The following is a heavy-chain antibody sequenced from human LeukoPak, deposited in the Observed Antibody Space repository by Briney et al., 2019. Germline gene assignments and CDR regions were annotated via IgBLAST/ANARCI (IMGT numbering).Heavy chain of an antibody. D-gene: IGHD3-22*01. CDR2: ISGSGGST. J-gene: IGHJ4*02. Sequence: GGSLRLSCAASGFTFSSYAMSWVRQAPGKGLEWGSAISGSGGSTYYADSVKGRFTISRDNSKNTLYLQMNSLRAEDTAVYYCAKGVVSYDSSGYHWDWGQGTLVAVSS. CDR3: AKGVVSYDSSGYHWD. CDR1: GFTFSSYA. V-gene: IGHV3-23*01.